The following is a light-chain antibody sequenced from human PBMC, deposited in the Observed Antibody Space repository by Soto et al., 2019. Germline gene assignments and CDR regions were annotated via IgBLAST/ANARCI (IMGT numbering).Light chain of an antibody. CDR2: GAS. Sequence: EIVLTQSPGTLSLSPGERATLSCRASQSVSSSYLAWYQQKPGQAPRLLIYGASSRATGIPDRFSGSRSGTELTLTISRLEPEDFAVYYCQQYGSSPRTFGQGTKVDIK. V-gene: IGKV3-20*01. CDR3: QQYGSSPRT. CDR1: QSVSSSY. J-gene: IGKJ1*01.